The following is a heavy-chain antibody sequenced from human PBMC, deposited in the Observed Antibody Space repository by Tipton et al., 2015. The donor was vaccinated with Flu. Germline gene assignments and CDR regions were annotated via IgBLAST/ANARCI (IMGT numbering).Heavy chain of an antibody. CDR1: GGSISSGSYY. Sequence: TLSLTCTVSGGSISSGSYYWSWIRQPAGKGLEWIGRIYTSGSTNYNPSLKSRVTISVDTSKNQFSLKLSSVTAADTAVYYCAREGFDSSGYRAVYAFDIWGQGTMVTVSS. J-gene: IGHJ3*02. D-gene: IGHD3-22*01. CDR3: AREGFDSSGYRAVYAFDI. CDR2: IYTSGST. V-gene: IGHV4-61*02.